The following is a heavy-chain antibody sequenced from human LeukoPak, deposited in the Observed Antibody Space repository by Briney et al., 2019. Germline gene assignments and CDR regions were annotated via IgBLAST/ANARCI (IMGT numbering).Heavy chain of an antibody. J-gene: IGHJ4*02. V-gene: IGHV4-59*08. CDR3: ARAPDYGDYGFDF. Sequence: PSATLSLTCTVSGGSISSYYWSWIRQPPGKGLEWIGYIYYSGSTNYNPSLKSRVTISVDTSKNQFSLKLSSVTAADTAVYYCARAPDYGDYGFDFWGQGTLVTVSS. CDR1: GGSISSYY. CDR2: IYYSGST. D-gene: IGHD4-17*01.